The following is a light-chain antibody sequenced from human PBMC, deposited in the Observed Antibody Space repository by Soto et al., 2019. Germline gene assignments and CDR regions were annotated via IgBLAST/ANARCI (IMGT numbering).Light chain of an antibody. CDR2: GAS. CDR1: QSVSSSN. Sequence: EIVLTQSPRTLSLSPVERATPSCSPSQSVSSSNLAWYQQKPGQAPRLLIYGASTRATGIPARFSGSGSGTEFTLTVSRLEPEDFAVYYCQQYGSSPRTFGPGTKVDI. J-gene: IGKJ3*01. V-gene: IGKV3-20*01. CDR3: QQYGSSPRT.